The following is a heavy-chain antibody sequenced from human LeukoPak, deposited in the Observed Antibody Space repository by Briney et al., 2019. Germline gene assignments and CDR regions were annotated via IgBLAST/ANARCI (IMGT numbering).Heavy chain of an antibody. CDR1: GFTVSSNY. CDR3: ARSGSGSYFLDY. CDR2: IYSGGST. J-gene: IGHJ4*02. D-gene: IGHD3-10*01. Sequence: GGSLRLSCAASGFTVSSNYMSWVRQAPGKGLEWVSVIYSGGSTYYADSVKGRFTISRDNSKNTLYLQMNSLRAEDTAVYYCARSGSGSYFLDYWGQGTLVTVSS. V-gene: IGHV3-66*01.